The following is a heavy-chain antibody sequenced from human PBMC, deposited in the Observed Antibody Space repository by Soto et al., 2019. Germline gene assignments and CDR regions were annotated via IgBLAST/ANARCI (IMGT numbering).Heavy chain of an antibody. J-gene: IGHJ6*03. CDR3: ARQVAVHYYYYYYMDV. CDR1: CGSISSYY. D-gene: IGHD2-15*01. V-gene: IGHV4-59*08. Sequence: SENPSPTRTVSCGSISSYYWSWIRQPPRKGLEWIGYIYYSGSTNYNPSLKSRVTISVDTSKNQFSLKLSSVTAADRAVYYCARQVAVHYYYYYYMDVWGKGTTVTVP. CDR2: IYYSGST.